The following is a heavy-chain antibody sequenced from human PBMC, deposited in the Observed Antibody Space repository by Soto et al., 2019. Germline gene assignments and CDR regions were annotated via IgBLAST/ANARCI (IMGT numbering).Heavy chain of an antibody. CDR3: ARGRTVRNYADDSSDYFYFFDY. J-gene: IGHJ4*02. D-gene: IGHD3-22*01. CDR2: VYYTGST. Sequence: SETLSLTCTVSGDSISTFYWGWMRQSPGKELEWIGYVYYTGSTNYNPSLKSRVTISVDRSKNQFSLKLTSANAADTAVYYCARGRTVRNYADDSSDYFYFFDYWGQGXQVTVSS. V-gene: IGHV4-59*01. CDR1: GDSISTFY.